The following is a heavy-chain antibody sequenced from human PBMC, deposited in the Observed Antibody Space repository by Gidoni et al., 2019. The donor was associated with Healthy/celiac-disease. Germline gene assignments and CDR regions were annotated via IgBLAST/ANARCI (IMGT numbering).Heavy chain of an antibody. J-gene: IGHJ3*02. V-gene: IGHV3-30*18. CDR3: AKSDKQPGGTFDI. D-gene: IGHD6-13*01. CDR2: ISYDGSNK. CDR1: GFTFSSYG. Sequence: QVQLVESGGGVVQPGRSLRLSCAASGFTFSSYGMHWVRQAPGKGLEWVAVISYDGSNKYYADSVKGRFTISRDNSKNTLYLQMNSLRAEDTAVYYCAKSDKQPGGTFDIWGQGTMVTVSS.